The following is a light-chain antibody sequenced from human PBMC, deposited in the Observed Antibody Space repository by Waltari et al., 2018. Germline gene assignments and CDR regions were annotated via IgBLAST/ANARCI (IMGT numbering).Light chain of an antibody. V-gene: IGLV3-10*01. CDR1: ALPKKY. CDR3: YSTDSSGNLRV. CDR2: EDS. J-gene: IGLJ3*02. Sequence: SYELTQPPSVSVSPGQTARITCSGDALPKKYAFWYQQKSGQAPVLGNSEDSKRPAGSPERVSGSSSGTMATLTITGAQVEDEADYYCYSTDSSGNLRVFGGGTKLTVL.